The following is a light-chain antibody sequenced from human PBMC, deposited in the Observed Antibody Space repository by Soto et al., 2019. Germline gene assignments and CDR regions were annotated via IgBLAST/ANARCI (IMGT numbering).Light chain of an antibody. CDR1: SSDVGDYNY. CDR3: SSYTSASTYV. CDR2: DVT. V-gene: IGLV2-14*03. Sequence: QSALTQPASVSGSPGQSITISCTGTSSDVGDYNYVSWYQQHPGKAPKLMIYDVTNRPSGVSYRFSGSKSGNTASLTISGLQAEDEADYYCSSYTSASTYVFGTGTKLTVL. J-gene: IGLJ1*01.